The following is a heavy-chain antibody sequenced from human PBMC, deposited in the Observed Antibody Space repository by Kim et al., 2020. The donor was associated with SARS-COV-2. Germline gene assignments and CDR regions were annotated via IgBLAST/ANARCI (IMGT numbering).Heavy chain of an antibody. CDR2: ISSSSSYI. D-gene: IGHD3-10*01. CDR3: AREIDYYGSGRFEP. J-gene: IGHJ5*02. Sequence: GGSLRLSCAASGFTFSSYSMNWVRQAPGKGLEWVSSISSSSSYIYYADSVKGRFTISRDNAKNSLYLQMNSLRAEDTAVYYCAREIDYYGSGRFEPWGQGTLVTVSS. CDR1: GFTFSSYS. V-gene: IGHV3-21*01.